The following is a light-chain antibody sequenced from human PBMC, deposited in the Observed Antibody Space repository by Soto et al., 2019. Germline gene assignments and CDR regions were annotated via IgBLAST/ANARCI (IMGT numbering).Light chain of an antibody. CDR2: GAS. CDR3: QQYNNWPPFT. CDR1: QSVAIN. J-gene: IGKJ3*01. Sequence: EIVMTQSPATLSVSPGERATLSCRASQSVAINLAWYQQKPGQPPRLLIYGASTMATGIPARFSGSGSGTEFTLTISSLQSADFAVDYCQQYNNWPPFTFGRGTKVDIK. V-gene: IGKV3-15*01.